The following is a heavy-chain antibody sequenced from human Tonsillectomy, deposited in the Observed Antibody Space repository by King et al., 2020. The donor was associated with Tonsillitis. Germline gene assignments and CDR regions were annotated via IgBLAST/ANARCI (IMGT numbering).Heavy chain of an antibody. D-gene: IGHD1-26*01. J-gene: IGHJ3*02. V-gene: IGHV5-51*01. CDR2: IYPGDSET. Sequence: EVQLVESGAEVKKPGESVKISCKGAGYSFTNYWIGWVRQMPGKGLEWMGVIYPGDSETRYSPSFQGQVTISADKSIRIVYLQWSSLKASDTAMYYCAGHEVVQPRGRPATFAFDIWGQGTMVTVSS. CDR1: GYSFTNYW. CDR3: AGHEVVQPRGRPATFAFDI.